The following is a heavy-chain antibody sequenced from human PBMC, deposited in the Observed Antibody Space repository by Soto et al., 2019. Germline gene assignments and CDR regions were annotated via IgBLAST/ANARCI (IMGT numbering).Heavy chain of an antibody. CDR2: ILVGSGNT. D-gene: IGHD5-12*01. J-gene: IGHJ5*02. CDR3: AAGQMATTGLNWFDP. V-gene: IGHV1-58*01. Sequence: SVKVSCKASGFTFTSSAVQWVRQARGQRLEWIGWILVGSGNTNYAQKFQERVTITRDMSTSTAYMELSSLRSEDTAVYYCAAGQMATTGLNWFDPWGQGTLVTVSS. CDR1: GFTFTSSA.